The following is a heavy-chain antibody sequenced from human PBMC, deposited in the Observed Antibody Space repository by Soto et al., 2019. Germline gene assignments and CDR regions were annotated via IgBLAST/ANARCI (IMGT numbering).Heavy chain of an antibody. CDR3: ARDVKNYYDSSGYYLVAFDI. J-gene: IGHJ3*02. V-gene: IGHV1-69*13. D-gene: IGHD3-22*01. CDR1: GGTFSSYA. Sequence: SVKVSCKASGGTFSSYAISWVRQAPGQGLEWMGGIIPIFGTANYAQKFQGRVTITADESTSTAYMELSSLRSEDTAVYYCARDVKNYYDSSGYYLVAFDIWGQGTMVTVSS. CDR2: IIPIFGTA.